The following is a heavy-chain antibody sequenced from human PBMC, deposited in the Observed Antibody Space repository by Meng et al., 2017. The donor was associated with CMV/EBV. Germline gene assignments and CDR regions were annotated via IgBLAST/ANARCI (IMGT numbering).Heavy chain of an antibody. V-gene: IGHV3-11*06. CDR3: ARDTPLGVAAGGIDY. J-gene: IGHJ4*02. CDR1: GFTFSDYY. CDR2: ISSSSSYT. D-gene: IGHD6-13*01. Sequence: VLLVWPGGGLVKARVSLALSCAASGFTFSDYYMSWIRQAPGKGLEWVSYISSSSSYTNYADSVKGRFTISRDNAKNSLYLQMNSLRAEDTAVYYCARDTPLGVAAGGIDYWGQGTLVIVSS.